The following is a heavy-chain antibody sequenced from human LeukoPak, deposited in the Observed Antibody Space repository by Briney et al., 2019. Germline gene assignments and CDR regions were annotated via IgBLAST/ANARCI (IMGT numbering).Heavy chain of an antibody. D-gene: IGHD2-21*02. CDR3: ANGAAYCGGDCYSPPSFDP. J-gene: IGHJ5*02. CDR2: ISSNGGST. Sequence: PGGSLRLSCAASGFTFSSYAMHWVRQAPGKGLEYVSGISSNGGSTYYANSVKGRFTISRDNSKNSLYLQMNSLRTEDTALYYCANGAAYCGGDCYSPPSFDPWGQGTLVTVSS. V-gene: IGHV3-64*01. CDR1: GFTFSSYA.